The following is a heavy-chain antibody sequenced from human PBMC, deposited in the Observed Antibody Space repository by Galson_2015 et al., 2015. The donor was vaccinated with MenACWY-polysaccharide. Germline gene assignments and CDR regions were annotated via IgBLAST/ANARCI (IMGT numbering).Heavy chain of an antibody. J-gene: IGHJ3*02. Sequence: SCKASGYTFGSCAMNWVRQAPGQGLGWMGWINTNTGNPTSAPGFTGRFVFSLDTSVSTAYLQISSLKAEDTAVYYCARESEYYDSFDGFDIWGQGTMVTVSS. V-gene: IGHV7-4-1*02. CDR1: GYTFGSCA. CDR2: INTNTGNP. D-gene: IGHD3-22*01. CDR3: ARESEYYDSFDGFDI.